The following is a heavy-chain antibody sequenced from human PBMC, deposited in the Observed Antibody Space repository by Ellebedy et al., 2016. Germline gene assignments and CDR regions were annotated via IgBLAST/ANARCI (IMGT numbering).Heavy chain of an antibody. CDR3: ARSFFGVVIGGPQDYYYLDV. CDR1: GGTFNSYG. J-gene: IGHJ6*03. D-gene: IGHD3-3*01. Sequence: SVKVSCXSSGGTFNSYGISWVRQAPGQGLQWMGGIIPMFGAANYAQMFQDRVTIIADESTSTVYMELSALRSEDTAVYFCARSFFGVVIGGPQDYYYLDVWGKGTTVTVSS. V-gene: IGHV1-69*13. CDR2: IIPMFGAA.